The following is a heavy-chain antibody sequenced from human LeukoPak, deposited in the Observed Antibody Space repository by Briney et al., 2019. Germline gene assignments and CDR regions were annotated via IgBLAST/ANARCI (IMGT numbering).Heavy chain of an antibody. J-gene: IGHJ4*02. CDR2: IIPIFGTA. CDR3: ARVSSGWYPDY. Sequence: ASVKVSCKASGGTFSSYAISWVRQAPGQGLEWMGGIIPIFGTANYAQKLQGRVTITADKSTSTAYMELSSLRSEDTAVYYCARVSSGWYPDYWGQGTLVTVSS. V-gene: IGHV1-69*06. D-gene: IGHD6-19*01. CDR1: GGTFSSYA.